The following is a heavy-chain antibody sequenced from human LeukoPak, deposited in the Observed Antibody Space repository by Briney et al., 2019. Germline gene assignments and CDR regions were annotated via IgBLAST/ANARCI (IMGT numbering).Heavy chain of an antibody. CDR2: IRSKAYGGTT. Sequence: GGSLRLSCTASGFTFGDYAMSWFRQAPGKGLEWVGSIRSKAYGGTTEYAASVKGRFTISRDDSKSIAYLQMNSLKTEDTAVYYCTRDPFYDILTGYYRYGMDVWGQGTTVTVSS. CDR3: TRDPFYDILTGYYRYGMDV. J-gene: IGHJ6*02. D-gene: IGHD3-9*01. V-gene: IGHV3-49*03. CDR1: GFTFGDYA.